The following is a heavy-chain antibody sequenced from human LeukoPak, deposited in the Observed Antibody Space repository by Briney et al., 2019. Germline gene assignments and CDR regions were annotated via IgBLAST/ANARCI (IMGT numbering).Heavy chain of an antibody. CDR1: GASISSTTYY. CDR2: IYYSGST. J-gene: IGHJ3*02. V-gene: IGHV4-39*07. D-gene: IGHD1-1*01. CDR3: ARDTVEDDAFDI. Sequence: SETLSLTCTVSGASISSTTYYWGWIRQPPRKGLEWIASIYYSGSTYYNPSLKSRVTISVDTSKNQFSLKLSSVTAADTAVYYCARDTVEDDAFDIWGQGTMVTVSS.